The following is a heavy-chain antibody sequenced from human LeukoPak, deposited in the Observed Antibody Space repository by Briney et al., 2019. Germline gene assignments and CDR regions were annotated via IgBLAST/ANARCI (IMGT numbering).Heavy chain of an antibody. V-gene: IGHV3-48*03. CDR3: ARGGAQRYGSPFDH. Sequence: PGGSLRLSCVASGFTFTSYEMNWVRQAPGKGLEWPAYISGRSSITDYADSVKGRFTISRDDTKNSLYLQMNSLRAGDTAVYYCARGGAQRYGSPFDHWGQGTLVTVSS. CDR2: ISGRSSIT. D-gene: IGHD3-10*01. CDR1: GFTFTSYE. J-gene: IGHJ4*02.